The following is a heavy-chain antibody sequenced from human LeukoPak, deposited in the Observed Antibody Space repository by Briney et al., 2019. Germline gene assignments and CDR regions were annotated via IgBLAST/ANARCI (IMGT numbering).Heavy chain of an antibody. CDR3: AKGPGEIPAAPRVDTAMAPSFDY. V-gene: IGHV3-30*02. CDR2: IRYDGSNK. Sequence: GGSLRLSCAASGFTFSSYGMHWVRQAPGKGLEWVAFIRYDGSNKYYADSVKGRFTISRDNSKNTLYLQMNSLRAEDTAVYYCAKGPGEIPAAPRVDTAMAPSFDYWGQGTLVTVSS. D-gene: IGHD5-18*01. J-gene: IGHJ4*02. CDR1: GFTFSSYG.